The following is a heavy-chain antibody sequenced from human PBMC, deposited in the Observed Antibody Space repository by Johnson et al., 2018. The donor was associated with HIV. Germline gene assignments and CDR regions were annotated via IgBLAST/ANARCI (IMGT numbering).Heavy chain of an antibody. CDR3: AAYYDSSGYPRFGDALDI. CDR1: GFTFDDYG. D-gene: IGHD3-22*01. V-gene: IGHV3-20*04. CDR2: INWNGGNT. Sequence: VQLVESGGGVVRPGGSLRLSCAASGFTFDDYGMSWVRQAPGKGLEWVSGINWNGGNTGYADSVKGRFTISRDNAKNSLYLQMNSLRAGDTALYYCAAYYDSSGYPRFGDALDIWGQGTMVTVS. J-gene: IGHJ3*02.